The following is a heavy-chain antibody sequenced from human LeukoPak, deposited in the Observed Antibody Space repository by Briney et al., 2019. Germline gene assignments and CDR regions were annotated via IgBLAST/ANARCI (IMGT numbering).Heavy chain of an antibody. CDR3: ARGAKRWLQFKTSVGFDY. CDR1: GYTFTGYY. V-gene: IGHV1-46*01. CDR2: SNPSGGTT. J-gene: IGHJ4*02. D-gene: IGHD5-24*01. Sequence: VASVKVSCKASGYTFTGYYMHWVRQAPGQGLEWMGISNPSGGTTGYAQKFQGRVTMTRDTSTSTVYMELRSLRSEDTAVYYCARGAKRWLQFKTSVGFDYWGQGTLVTVSS.